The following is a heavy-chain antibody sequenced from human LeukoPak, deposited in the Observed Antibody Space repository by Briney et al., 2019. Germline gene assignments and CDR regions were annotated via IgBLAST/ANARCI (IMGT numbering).Heavy chain of an antibody. CDR1: GYSISSGTYY. D-gene: IGHD3-22*01. CDR3: ARVAVVITMTRFDY. V-gene: IGHV4-61*02. J-gene: IGHJ4*02. Sequence: SETLSLTCTVSGYSISSGTYYWTWIRQPAGKGLEWIGRISTSGSTNYNPSLKSRVTISLDTSKNQFSLKLSSVTAADTAVYYCARVAVVITMTRFDYWGQGTLVTVSS. CDR2: ISTSGST.